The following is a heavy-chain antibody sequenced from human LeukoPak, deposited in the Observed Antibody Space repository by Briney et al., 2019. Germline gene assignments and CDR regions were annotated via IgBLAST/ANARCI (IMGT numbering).Heavy chain of an antibody. CDR1: GFTLSNYG. V-gene: IGHV3-30*18. J-gene: IGHJ4*02. D-gene: IGHD3-9*01. CDR2: ISYDGSNK. CDR3: AKDVLRYFDWLFDY. Sequence: GGSLRLSCAASGFTLSNYGMHWVRQAPGKGLEWVAVISYDGSNKYYADSVKGRFTISRDNSKNTLYLQMNSLRAEDTAVYYCAKDVLRYFDWLFDYWGQGTLVTVSS.